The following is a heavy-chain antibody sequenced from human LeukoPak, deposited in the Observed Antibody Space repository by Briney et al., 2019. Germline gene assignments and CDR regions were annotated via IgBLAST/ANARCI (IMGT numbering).Heavy chain of an antibody. J-gene: IGHJ3*02. D-gene: IGHD1-26*01. CDR1: GFTFSSNY. V-gene: IGHV3-66*01. CDR2: IYSGGST. CDR3: AREGATTAFDI. Sequence: PGGSLRLSCAASGFTFSSNYMNWVRQAPGKGLEWVSVIYSGGSTYYADPVKGRFSISRDNSKNTLYLQMNSLRAEDTAVYYCAREGATTAFDIWGQGTMVTVSS.